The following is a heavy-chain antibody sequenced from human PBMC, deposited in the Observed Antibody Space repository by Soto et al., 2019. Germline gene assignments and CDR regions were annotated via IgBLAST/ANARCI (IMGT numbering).Heavy chain of an antibody. Sequence: EVQLVQSGAEVKKPGESLRISCKGSGYSFTSYWISWVRQMPGKGLEWMGRIDPSDSYTNYSPSFQGHVTISADKSISTAYLQWSGLKASDTAMYYCARLAMVRGVPTSGMDVWGQGTTVTVSS. J-gene: IGHJ6*02. D-gene: IGHD3-10*01. CDR3: ARLAMVRGVPTSGMDV. CDR2: IDPSDSYT. V-gene: IGHV5-10-1*01. CDR1: GYSFTSYW.